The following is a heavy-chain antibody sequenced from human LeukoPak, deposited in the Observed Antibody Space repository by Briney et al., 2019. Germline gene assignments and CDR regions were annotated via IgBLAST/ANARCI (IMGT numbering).Heavy chain of an antibody. CDR1: GFTLSSDW. Sequence: PGGSLRLSCAVSGFTLSSDWMRWVRQAPGKGLEWVSRMNQDGSDTSYADSVKGRFTISRDNAKNTVYLQMNSLRAEDSAVYYCATVFGYWGRGTLVTVSS. CDR3: ATVFGY. CDR2: MNQDGSDT. V-gene: IGHV3-74*01. J-gene: IGHJ4*02.